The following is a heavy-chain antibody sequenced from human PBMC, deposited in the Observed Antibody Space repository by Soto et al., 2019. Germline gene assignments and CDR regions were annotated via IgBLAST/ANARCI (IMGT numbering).Heavy chain of an antibody. V-gene: IGHV1-18*01. D-gene: IGHD1-1*01. CDR1: GYPFNKFG. CDR2: MSGRSGDP. Sequence: QVQLVQSGGEVKKPGASVRVSCQASGYPFNKFGIHWVRQAPGQGLEWLGRMSGRSGDPNCAPNVRDRITMATDTSNNTAYMELRSLRSDDTAVDYCAREGGHGAGKHHYGLDVWGQGTTVTVSS. CDR3: AREGGHGAGKHHYGLDV. J-gene: IGHJ6*02.